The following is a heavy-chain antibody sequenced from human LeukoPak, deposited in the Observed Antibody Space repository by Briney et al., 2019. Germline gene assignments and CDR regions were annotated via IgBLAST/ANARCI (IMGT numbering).Heavy chain of an antibody. CDR2: IYPGDSDT. Sequence: KVSCKASGYSFTSYWIGWVRQMPGKGLEWMGIIYPGDSDTRYSPSFQGQVTISADKSISTAYLQWSSLKASDTAMYYCARRPPYCGGDCYYFDYWGQGTLVTVSS. CDR1: GYSFTSYW. J-gene: IGHJ4*02. CDR3: ARRPPYCGGDCYYFDY. V-gene: IGHV5-51*01. D-gene: IGHD2-21*01.